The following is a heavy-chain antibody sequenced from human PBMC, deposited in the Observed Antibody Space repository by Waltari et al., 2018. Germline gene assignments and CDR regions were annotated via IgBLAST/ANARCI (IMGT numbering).Heavy chain of an antibody. Sequence: QLQLQESGPGLVKPSETLSLTCTVSGGSISRSSYYWGWIRQPPGKGLEWIGGTYYSGSTYYNQALKSGVTISVDTSKNQFSLKRSSVTAADTAVYYGAREGAIAARLVDYWGQGTLVTVSS. CDR2: TYYSGST. J-gene: IGHJ4*02. D-gene: IGHD6-6*01. CDR3: AREGAIAARLVDY. V-gene: IGHV4-39*07. CDR1: GGSISRSSYY.